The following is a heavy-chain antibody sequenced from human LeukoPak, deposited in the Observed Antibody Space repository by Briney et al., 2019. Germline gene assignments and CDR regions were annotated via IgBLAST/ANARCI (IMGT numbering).Heavy chain of an antibody. CDR1: GGSIRSYY. V-gene: IGHV4-59*01. CDR2: IYYNGST. D-gene: IGHD5-24*01. J-gene: IGHJ4*02. Sequence: PSETLSLTCTASGGSIRSYYWSWIRQPPGKGLEWIGYIYYNGSTKYNSSLKSRVTISVDTSKNPFSLKLSSVTAADTGVYYCARGDGNGYTSGTQRLHWFDYWGQGSLVSVYS. CDR3: ARGDGNGYTSGTQRLHWFDY.